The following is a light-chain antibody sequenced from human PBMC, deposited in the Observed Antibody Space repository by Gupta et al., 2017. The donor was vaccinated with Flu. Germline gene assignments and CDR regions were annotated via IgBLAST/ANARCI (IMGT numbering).Light chain of an antibody. CDR1: SSNIGTNT. J-gene: IGLJ3*02. Sequence: QSVLAQPLSASGTPGQWVTISCSVSSSNIGTNTVNWLQHLPGAAPNLLIFSNNQRPSGGPARFSGSKSGTSAALAISGLQAEEEADYYCEAWEDSLNGHWVFGGGTKLTVL. CDR3: EAWEDSLNGHWV. V-gene: IGLV1-44*01. CDR2: SNN.